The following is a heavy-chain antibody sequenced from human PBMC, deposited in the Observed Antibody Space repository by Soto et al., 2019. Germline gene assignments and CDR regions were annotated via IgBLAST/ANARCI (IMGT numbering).Heavy chain of an antibody. Sequence: GGSLRLSCAASGFTVSSKYMSWVRQAPGKGLEWVSLIQSGGPTYYADSVKGRFTISRDTSENTLHLQMDSLRAEDTAVYYCARDDVLCDGGRCYGVPMDVWGKGITVTGSS. V-gene: IGHV3-66*01. CDR2: IQSGGPT. CDR3: ARDDVLCDGGRCYGVPMDV. CDR1: GFTVSSKY. J-gene: IGHJ6*03. D-gene: IGHD2-15*01.